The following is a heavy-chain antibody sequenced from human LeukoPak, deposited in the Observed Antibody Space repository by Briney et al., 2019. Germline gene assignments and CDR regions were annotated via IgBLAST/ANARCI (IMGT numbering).Heavy chain of an antibody. V-gene: IGHV3-23*01. CDR3: AKGGKWDVTPFDY. J-gene: IGHJ4*02. CDR2: ISGGGGST. D-gene: IGHD1-26*01. CDR1: GFCFSSYA. Sequence: PGESLRLSCAASGFCFSSYAMNWVRQAPGKGLEWVSTISGGGGSTYYADSVKGRFTISRDNSKNTLYLQVNSLRAEDTAVYYCAKGGKWDVTPFDYWGQGTLVTVSS.